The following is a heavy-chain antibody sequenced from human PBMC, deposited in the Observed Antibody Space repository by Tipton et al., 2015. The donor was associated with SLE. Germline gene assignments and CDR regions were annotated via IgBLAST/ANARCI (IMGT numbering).Heavy chain of an antibody. Sequence: TLSLTCTVSGGSLSSYYWSWIRQSPEKGLEWIGYLSYSGSTNYNPSLESQVTMSVDTSKTQFSLKLGSLTAADTAVYYCARVVTVGAAHYYDIDVWGQGTRVTVSS. CDR3: ARVVTVGAAHYYDIDV. J-gene: IGHJ6*02. CDR1: GGSLSSYY. V-gene: IGHV4-59*12. D-gene: IGHD2-21*02. CDR2: LSYSGST.